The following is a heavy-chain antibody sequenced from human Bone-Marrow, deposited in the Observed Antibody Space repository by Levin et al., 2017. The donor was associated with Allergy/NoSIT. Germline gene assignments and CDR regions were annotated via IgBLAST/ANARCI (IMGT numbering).Heavy chain of an antibody. J-gene: IGHJ6*02. V-gene: IGHV3-21*01. D-gene: IGHD3-16*01. CDR1: GFTLSSYT. CDR3: ARDDGWGGSVDV. CDR2: ISRTSSYI. Sequence: GGSLRLSCAASGFTLSSYTMNWVRQAPGKGLEWVSSISRTSSYIYYADSVKGRFTISRDNAKNSLYLQISSLRVEDTAVYYCARDDGWGGSVDVWGQGTTVTVSS.